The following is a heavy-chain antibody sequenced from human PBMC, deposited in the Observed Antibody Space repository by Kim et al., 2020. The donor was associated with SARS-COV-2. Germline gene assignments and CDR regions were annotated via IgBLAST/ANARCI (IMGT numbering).Heavy chain of an antibody. CDR3: ARQGQLAYVINWFDP. D-gene: IGHD3-16*01. CDR1: GYSFTSYW. J-gene: IGHJ5*02. CDR2: IYPGDSDT. Sequence: GESLKISCKGSGYSFTSYWIGWVRQMPGKGLEWMGIIYPGDSDTRYSPSFQGQVTISADKSISTAYLQWSSLKASDTAMYYCARQGQLAYVINWFDPWGQGTLVTVSS. V-gene: IGHV5-51*01.